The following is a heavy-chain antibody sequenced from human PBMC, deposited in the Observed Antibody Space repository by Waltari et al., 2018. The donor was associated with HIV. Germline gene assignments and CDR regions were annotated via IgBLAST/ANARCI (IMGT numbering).Heavy chain of an antibody. Sequence: QVQLVQSGAEVKKPGASVKVSCTASVYTFTSYDINRVRQGTGQGLEWLGWMNPNSGNTGYAQRFQGRVTMTRNTSISTAYMELSSLRSEDTAVYFCARGPQDYPKYYFDYWGQGTLVTVSS. CDR3: ARGPQDYPKYYFDY. J-gene: IGHJ4*02. CDR1: VYTFTSYD. CDR2: MNPNSGNT. V-gene: IGHV1-8*01. D-gene: IGHD4-17*01.